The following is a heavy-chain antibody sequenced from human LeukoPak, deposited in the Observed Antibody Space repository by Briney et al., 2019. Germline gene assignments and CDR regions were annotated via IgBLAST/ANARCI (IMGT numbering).Heavy chain of an antibody. Sequence: ASVKVSRKASGYTFTSYYMHWVRQAPGQGLEWMGVINPSGGSTSYAQKFQGKVTMTRDTSTSTVYMKLSSLRSEDTAVYYCARDGMGATDGGGVDYWGQGTLVTVSS. CDR3: ARDGMGATDGGGVDY. CDR1: GYTFTSYY. V-gene: IGHV1-46*01. CDR2: INPSGGST. D-gene: IGHD1-26*01. J-gene: IGHJ4*02.